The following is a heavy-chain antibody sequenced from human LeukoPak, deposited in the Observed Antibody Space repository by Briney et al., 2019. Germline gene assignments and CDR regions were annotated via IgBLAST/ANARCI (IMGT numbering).Heavy chain of an antibody. J-gene: IGHJ4*02. V-gene: IGHV4-61*01. Sequence: PSETLSLTCTVSGGSVSSGSYYWSWIRQPPGKGLPWIGYIYYSGSTNYNPSLKSRVTISVDTSKNLFSLKLSSVTAADTAVYYCARGGSYYYDSSGHWGQGTLVTVSS. CDR3: ARGGSYYYDSSGH. D-gene: IGHD3-22*01. CDR2: IYYSGST. CDR1: GGSVSSGSYY.